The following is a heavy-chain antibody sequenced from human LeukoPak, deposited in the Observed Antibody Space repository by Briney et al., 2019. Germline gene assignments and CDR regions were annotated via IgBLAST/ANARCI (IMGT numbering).Heavy chain of an antibody. CDR3: AMSHVVAARPGYFDY. V-gene: IGHV3-23*01. CDR1: GFTFSSYA. J-gene: IGHJ4*02. D-gene: IGHD6-6*01. Sequence: PGGSLRLSCAASGFTFSSYAMSWVRQAPGKGLEWVSAISGSGGSTYYADSVKGRFTISRDNSKNTLYLQMNSLRAVDTAVYYCAMSHVVAARPGYFDYWGQGTLVTVSS. CDR2: ISGSGGST.